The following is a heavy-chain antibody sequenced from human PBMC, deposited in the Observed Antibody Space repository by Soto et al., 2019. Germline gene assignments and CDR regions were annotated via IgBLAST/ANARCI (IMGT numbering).Heavy chain of an antibody. V-gene: IGHV4-30-2*01. D-gene: IGHD4-17*01. CDR2: IYHSGRT. J-gene: IGHJ4*02. Sequence: QLQLQESGSGLVKPSQTLSLTCAVSGGSISSGAYSWSWIRQPPGKGLEWTGHIYHSGRTYYNPSLKSRVTLSVDRSKNQFSLKLSSVTAADTAVYYCAREAMDYGFEYWGQGTLVTVSS. CDR3: AREAMDYGFEY. CDR1: GGSISSGAYS.